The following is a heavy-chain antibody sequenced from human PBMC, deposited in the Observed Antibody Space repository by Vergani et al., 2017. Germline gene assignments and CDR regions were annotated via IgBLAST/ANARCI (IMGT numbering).Heavy chain of an antibody. Sequence: QLQLQESGSGLVKPSQTLSLTCAVSGGSISRGGYSWSWIRQPPGKCLEWIGYTYHSGSTYYNPSRKSRVTISVDRPKNQFSLKLSPVTASATAVYYCARGLQRPRRDLDSFDIRGQGTMVTVSS. CDR2: TYHSGST. CDR3: ARGLQRPRRDLDSFDI. V-gene: IGHV4-30-2*01. D-gene: IGHD2-21*01. J-gene: IGHJ3*02. CDR1: GGSISRGGYS.